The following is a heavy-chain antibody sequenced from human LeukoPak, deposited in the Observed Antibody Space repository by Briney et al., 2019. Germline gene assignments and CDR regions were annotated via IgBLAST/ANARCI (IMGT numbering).Heavy chain of an antibody. D-gene: IGHD3-9*01. CDR2: IWYDASNK. CDR1: GISFRSYG. J-gene: IGHJ4*02. V-gene: IGHV3-30*02. CDR3: ATDISTHYFGS. Sequence: GGSLRLSCTASGISFRSYGMHWVRQAPGKGLEWVTFIWYDASNKYYAESVKGRFTISRNNSRNTVFLQMNSLRAEDTAIYYCATDISTHYFGSWGQGTLVTVSS.